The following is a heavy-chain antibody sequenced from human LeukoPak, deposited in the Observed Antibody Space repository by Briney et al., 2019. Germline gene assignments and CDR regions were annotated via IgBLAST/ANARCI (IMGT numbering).Heavy chain of an antibody. Sequence: PGGSLRLSCAASGFTFSSYGMSWVRQAPGKGLEWVSAISGSGGSTYYADSVKGRFTISRDNSKNTLYQQMNSLRAEDTAVYYCAKADFGWELLAPYFDYWGQGTLVTVSS. J-gene: IGHJ4*02. CDR2: ISGSGGST. CDR1: GFTFSSYG. D-gene: IGHD1-26*01. CDR3: AKADFGWELLAPYFDY. V-gene: IGHV3-23*01.